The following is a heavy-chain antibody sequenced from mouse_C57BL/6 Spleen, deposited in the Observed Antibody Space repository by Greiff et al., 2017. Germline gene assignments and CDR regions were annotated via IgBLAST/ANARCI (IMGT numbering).Heavy chain of an antibody. CDR2: IRLKSDNYAT. CDR1: GFTFSNYW. D-gene: IGHD1-1*01. V-gene: IGHV6-3*01. Sequence: EVKLQESGGGLVQPGGSMKLSCVASGFTFSNYWMNWVRQSPEKGLEWVAQIRLKSDNYATNYAESVKGRFTISRDDSKSSVYLQMNNLRAEDTGIYYCTGEGYYGTRSYFDYWGQGTTLTVSS. CDR3: TGEGYYGTRSYFDY. J-gene: IGHJ2*01.